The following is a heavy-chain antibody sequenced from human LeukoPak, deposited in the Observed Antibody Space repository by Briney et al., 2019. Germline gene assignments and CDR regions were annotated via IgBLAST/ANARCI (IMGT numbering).Heavy chain of an antibody. Sequence: ASVKVSCKSSGYTFTSYYMYWVRQAPGQGLEWMGIINPSGGSTSYAQKFQGRVTMTRDTSTSTVYMELSSLRSEDTAVYYCARDSGMIRGTVDYWGQGTLVTVSS. V-gene: IGHV1-46*01. CDR2: INPSGGST. CDR3: ARDSGMIRGTVDY. J-gene: IGHJ4*02. CDR1: GYTFTSYY. D-gene: IGHD3-10*01.